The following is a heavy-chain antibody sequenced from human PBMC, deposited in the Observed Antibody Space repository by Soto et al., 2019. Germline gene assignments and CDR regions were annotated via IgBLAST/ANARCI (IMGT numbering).Heavy chain of an antibody. V-gene: IGHV4-31*09. CDR1: GGSVSTDGYY. J-gene: IGHJ4*02. CDR3: ATLPPRIVVTILPIPS. CDR2: IYYSGTT. Sequence: SETLSLTCSFSGGSVSTDGYYLSWIRQHPETGLEWIGYIYYSGTTYYNPSLKNRVTISLDKSNNQFSLNLKSLTAADTAVYYCATLPPRIVVTILPIPSWGQGTQVTVSS. D-gene: IGHD2-21*01.